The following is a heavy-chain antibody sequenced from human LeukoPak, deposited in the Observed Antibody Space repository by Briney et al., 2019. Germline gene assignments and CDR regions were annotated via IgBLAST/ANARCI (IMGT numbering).Heavy chain of an antibody. CDR1: GFTFSNFW. D-gene: IGHD3-10*01. CDR3: ARDGRYGAGTSDY. V-gene: IGHV3-7*01. CDR2: IKQDGSEK. Sequence: GGSLRLSCAASGFTFSNFWMSWVRQAPGRGLECVANIKQDGSEKNYVDSVKGRFTTSRDNAENSLSLQMNSLRAEDTAIYFCARDGRYGAGTSDYWGQGALVTVSS. J-gene: IGHJ4*02.